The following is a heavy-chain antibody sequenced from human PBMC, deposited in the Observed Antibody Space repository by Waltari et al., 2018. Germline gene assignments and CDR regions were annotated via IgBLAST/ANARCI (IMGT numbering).Heavy chain of an antibody. D-gene: IGHD6-6*01. Sequence: EVQLVESGGGLVQPGGSLRLSCAASGFTFSSHWMHWVRRAPGKGLEWVSRINGDASTINYADSVKGRFTTSRDNAKNTLYLQMNSLRAEDTAVYYCAREYHLILSSIFDFWGLGTLVTVSS. J-gene: IGHJ4*02. CDR2: INGDASTI. CDR3: AREYHLILSSIFDF. V-gene: IGHV3-74*01. CDR1: GFTFSSHW.